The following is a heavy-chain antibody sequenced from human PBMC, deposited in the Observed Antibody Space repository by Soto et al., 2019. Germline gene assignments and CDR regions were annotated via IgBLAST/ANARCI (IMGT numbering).Heavy chain of an antibody. CDR2: ITSSGDRA. J-gene: IGHJ4*02. V-gene: IGHV3-48*03. CDR3: ARDTFDN. Sequence: EVQLVESGGGLAQPGGSLRLSCVASGFTFSYYEMNWVRQAPGKGLEWISYITSSGDRAQYADSVKGRFTISRDNTKNLLYLQMTSLSAEDTGLYYCARDTFDNWGQGTLFTVSS. CDR1: GFTFSYYE.